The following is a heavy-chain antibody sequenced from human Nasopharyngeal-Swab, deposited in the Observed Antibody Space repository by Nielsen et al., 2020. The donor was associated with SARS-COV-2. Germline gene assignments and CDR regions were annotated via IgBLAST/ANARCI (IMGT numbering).Heavy chain of an antibody. D-gene: IGHD3-10*01. CDR1: GGSFSGSY. J-gene: IGHJ3*02. Sequence: SETLSLTCAVFGGSFSGSYCSWIRPPPGRGLEWIGEINHIGSTINIPSLKSRATISVDTSKNQLPLNLTAVTVADTAMYYCARGPALVIRKTLSSGFDIWGQGTMVTVSS. CDR3: ARGPALVIRKTLSSGFDI. V-gene: IGHV4-34*04. CDR2: INHIGST.